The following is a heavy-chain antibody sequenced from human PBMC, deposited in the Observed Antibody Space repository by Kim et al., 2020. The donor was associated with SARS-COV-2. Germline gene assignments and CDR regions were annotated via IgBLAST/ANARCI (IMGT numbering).Heavy chain of an antibody. CDR1: RFTFSYYW. Sequence: GGSLRLSCEASRFTFSYYWMNWVRQVPGKGLVWVSRINSDGSSRGYADSVKGRFTVSRDNAKNTLYLQMNDLRDEDTAIYYCARAGDYNNYVISWFDPWGQGTLVTVSP. V-gene: IGHV3-74*01. CDR3: ARAGDYNNYVISWFDP. D-gene: IGHD4-4*01. CDR2: INSDGSSR. J-gene: IGHJ5*02.